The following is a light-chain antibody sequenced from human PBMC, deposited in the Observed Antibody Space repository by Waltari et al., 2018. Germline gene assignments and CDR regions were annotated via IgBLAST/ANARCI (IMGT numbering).Light chain of an antibody. CDR1: SSDVGGYNY. CDR2: DVS. J-gene: IGLJ2*01. Sequence: QSALTQPRPVSGSPGQSVTISCTGTSSDVGGYNYVSWYQQPPGKAPKLMIYDVSKPPSWVPDRFSGSKSGNTASLTISGLQAEDEADYYCCSYAGSYVVFGGGTKLTVL. V-gene: IGLV2-11*01. CDR3: CSYAGSYVV.